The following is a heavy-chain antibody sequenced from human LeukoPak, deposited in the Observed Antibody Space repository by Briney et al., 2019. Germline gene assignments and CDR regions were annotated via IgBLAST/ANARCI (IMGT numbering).Heavy chain of an antibody. D-gene: IGHD3-22*01. Sequence: GASVKVSCKASGYTFTSYGISWVRQAPGQGLEWMGWISAYNGNTNYAQKLQGRVTMTTDTSTTTAYMELRSLRSDDTAVYYCARGTYYYDSSGYYLFDYWGQGTRVTVSS. J-gene: IGHJ4*02. CDR3: ARGTYYYDSSGYYLFDY. CDR2: ISAYNGNT. CDR1: GYTFTSYG. V-gene: IGHV1-18*01.